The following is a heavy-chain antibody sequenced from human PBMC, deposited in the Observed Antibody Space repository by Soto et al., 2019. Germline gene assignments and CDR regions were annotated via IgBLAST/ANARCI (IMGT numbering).Heavy chain of an antibody. CDR3: ARDSPPVDY. CDR1: GYTFSNYG. J-gene: IGHJ4*02. Sequence: QVQLVQSGAEVKKPGASVKVSCKASGYTFSNYGISWVRQAPGQGLEWMGWISAYNGNTKYAQKLQGRVTMTTDTSTSTADMELRSLRSDDTSVYYCARDSPPVDYWGQGTLVTVSS. CDR2: ISAYNGNT. V-gene: IGHV1-18*01.